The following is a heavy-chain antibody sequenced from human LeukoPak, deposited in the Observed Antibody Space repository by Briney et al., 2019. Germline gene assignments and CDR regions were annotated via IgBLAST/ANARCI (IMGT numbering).Heavy chain of an antibody. CDR2: ISGSGGRT. Sequence: PGGSLRLPCAASGFTFSSYAMSWVRQAPGKGLEWVSVISGSGGRTYYADSVKGRFTISRDNSENTLYLQMKSLRAEDTAVYYCARGDGYNFFDYWGQGTLVTVSS. CDR3: ARGDGYNFFDY. CDR1: GFTFSSYA. J-gene: IGHJ4*02. V-gene: IGHV3-23*01. D-gene: IGHD5-24*01.